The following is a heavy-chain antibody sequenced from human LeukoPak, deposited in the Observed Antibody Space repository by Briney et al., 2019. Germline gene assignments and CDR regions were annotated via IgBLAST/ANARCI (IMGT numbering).Heavy chain of an antibody. V-gene: IGHV4-61*02. CDR2: IYTSGST. CDR1: GGSISSGTYY. D-gene: IGHD7-27*01. Sequence: SETLSLTCTVSGGSISSGTYYWSWIRQPAGKGLEWIGRIYTSGSTNYNPSLKSRVTISVDTSKTQFSLKLSSVTAADTAVYYCARDALGKTFMPYDAFDIWGQGTMVTVSS. J-gene: IGHJ3*02. CDR3: ARDALGKTFMPYDAFDI.